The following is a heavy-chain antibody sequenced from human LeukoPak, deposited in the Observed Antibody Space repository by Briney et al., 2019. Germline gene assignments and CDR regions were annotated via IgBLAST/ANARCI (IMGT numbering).Heavy chain of an antibody. Sequence: PGRSLRLFCAASGLPFSSYEMIWVPQPPGKALEGVSYNSSSGSTIYYADSVKGRFTISRHNAKHSLYLQMNSLRAEDTAVYYCARDIFHCGPDSSCWYRDAFDIWGQGTMVTVSS. CDR1: GLPFSSYE. CDR2: NSSSGSTI. V-gene: IGHV3-48*03. J-gene: IGHJ3*02. D-gene: IGHD6-13*01. CDR3: ARDIFHCGPDSSCWYRDAFDI.